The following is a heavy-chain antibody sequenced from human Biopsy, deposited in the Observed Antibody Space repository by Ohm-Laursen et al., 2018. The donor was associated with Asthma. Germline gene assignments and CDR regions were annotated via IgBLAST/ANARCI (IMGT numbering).Heavy chain of an antibody. CDR2: MYYGETT. J-gene: IGHJ4*02. V-gene: IGHV4-39*01. Sequence: SDTLSLTCTVSGASITSSAYYWGWIRQPPGKGLEWIGSMYYGETTYYSPFLKSRVTISVDTSKNQFSLILSSVTAADTAVYYCARHDHRWDTYADFWGQGTLVTVSS. D-gene: IGHD2-2*01. CDR1: GASITSSAYY. CDR3: ARHDHRWDTYADF.